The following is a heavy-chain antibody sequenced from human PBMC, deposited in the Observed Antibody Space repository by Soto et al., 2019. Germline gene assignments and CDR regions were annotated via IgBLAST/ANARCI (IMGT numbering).Heavy chain of an antibody. CDR3: ARDRGVTPRPYYDFWSGYYNHYYYGMDV. D-gene: IGHD3-3*01. CDR2: INPNSGGT. V-gene: IGHV1-2*04. CDR1: GYTFTGYY. J-gene: IGHJ6*02. Sequence: ASVKVSCKASGYTFTGYYMHWVRQAPGQGLEWMGWINPNSGGTNYAQKFQGWVTMTRDTSISTAYMELSRLRSDDTAVYYCARDRGVTPRPYYDFWSGYYNHYYYGMDVWGQGTTVTVSS.